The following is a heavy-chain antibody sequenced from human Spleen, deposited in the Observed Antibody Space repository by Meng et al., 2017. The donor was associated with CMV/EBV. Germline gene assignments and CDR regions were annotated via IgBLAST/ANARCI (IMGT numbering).Heavy chain of an antibody. Sequence: GESLKISCAASGFIFSGSAMHWVRQASGKGLEWVGRIRSKANDYATAYAASVKGRFSISRDDSKNTAYLQMNSLKIEDTAVYYCTSRGGDSYYFDMDVWGQGTMVTVSS. J-gene: IGHJ6*02. CDR2: IRSKANDYAT. CDR1: GFIFSGSA. D-gene: IGHD3-16*01. V-gene: IGHV3-73*01. CDR3: TSRGGDSYYFDMDV.